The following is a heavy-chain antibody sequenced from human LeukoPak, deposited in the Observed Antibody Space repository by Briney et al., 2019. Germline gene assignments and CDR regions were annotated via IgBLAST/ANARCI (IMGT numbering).Heavy chain of an antibody. Sequence: SVKVSCKASVGTFSNYCISWVRQAPGQGLDWMGGFIAILGTTKYAQKFQGRVTITADESTSTAYMELSSLTSEDTAVYFCARRGYDSSGYGDFALRYWGQGTLVTVSS. CDR3: ARRGYDSSGYGDFALRY. D-gene: IGHD3-22*01. CDR2: FIAILGTT. CDR1: VGTFSNYC. J-gene: IGHJ4*02. V-gene: IGHV1-69*13.